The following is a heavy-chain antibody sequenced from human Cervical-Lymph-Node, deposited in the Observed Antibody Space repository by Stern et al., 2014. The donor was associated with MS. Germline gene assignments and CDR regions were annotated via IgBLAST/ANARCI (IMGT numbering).Heavy chain of an antibody. Sequence: DQLVESGGGVVQPGRSLRLFCAASGFIFSSYGMHWVRQAPGKGLEWVAVIWYDGSNKYYADSVKGRFTISRDNSKNTLYLQMNSLRAEDTAVYYCARDRFTMIGTMDVWGQGTTVTVSS. D-gene: IGHD3-22*01. CDR2: IWYDGSNK. CDR3: ARDRFTMIGTMDV. J-gene: IGHJ6*02. CDR1: GFIFSSYG. V-gene: IGHV3-33*01.